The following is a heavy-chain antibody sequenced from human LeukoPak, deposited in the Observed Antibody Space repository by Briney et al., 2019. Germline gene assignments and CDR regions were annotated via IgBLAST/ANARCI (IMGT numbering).Heavy chain of an antibody. J-gene: IGHJ4*02. D-gene: IGHD5-12*01. V-gene: IGHV3-23*01. CDR1: IHLYQLC. CDR3: VKGAYDYLEMGYFDS. Sequence: GGSPETLLCSLWIHLYQLCHELVRQAPGKGLEWVSILIGSSGSTDYADSVKGRFTISRDNSKNMVFLQMNSLRPEDTAIYYCVKGAYDYLEMGYFDSWGQGTLVTVSS. CDR2: LIGSSGST.